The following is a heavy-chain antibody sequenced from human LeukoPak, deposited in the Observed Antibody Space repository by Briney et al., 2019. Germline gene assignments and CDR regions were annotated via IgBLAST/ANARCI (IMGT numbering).Heavy chain of an antibody. Sequence: SVKVSCKASRGTFSSYAISWVRQAPGQGLEWMGGIIPIFGTANYAQKFQGRVTITTDESTSTAYMELSSLRSEDTAVYYCARDHSSSWYNGWFDPWGQGTLVTVSS. J-gene: IGHJ5*02. CDR3: ARDHSSSWYNGWFDP. CDR1: RGTFSSYA. CDR2: IIPIFGTA. D-gene: IGHD6-13*01. V-gene: IGHV1-69*05.